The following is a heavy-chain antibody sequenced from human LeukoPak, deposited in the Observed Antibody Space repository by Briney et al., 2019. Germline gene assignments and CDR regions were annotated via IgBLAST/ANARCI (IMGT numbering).Heavy chain of an antibody. J-gene: IGHJ4*02. CDR2: ISYDGSNK. CDR3: ARDLSAAFDF. Sequence: GGSLRLSCAASGFSFSNCGMHWVRQAPGKGLKWVAFISYDGSNKYYVDSVKGRFTISRDNSKNTLFLDMSDLRVGDTAVYYCARDLSAAFDFWGQGVLVTVSS. V-gene: IGHV3-30*03. D-gene: IGHD6-19*01. CDR1: GFSFSNCG.